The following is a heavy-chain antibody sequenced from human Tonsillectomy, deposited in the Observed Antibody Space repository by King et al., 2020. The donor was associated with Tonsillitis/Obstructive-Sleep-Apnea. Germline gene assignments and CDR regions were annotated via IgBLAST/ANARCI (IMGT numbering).Heavy chain of an antibody. V-gene: IGHV4-34*01. CDR1: GGSFSDYY. CDR2: INHNGST. Sequence: VQLQQWGAGLLKPSETLSLTCAVYGGSFSDYYWSWIRQPPGKGLEWIGEINHNGSTNYNPSLKNRVTISVDTSKNQFSLKLISLTAADTAVYYCARQQIVVVVAADAFDIWGQGTMVTVSS. CDR3: ARQQIVVVVAADAFDI. J-gene: IGHJ3*02. D-gene: IGHD2-15*01.